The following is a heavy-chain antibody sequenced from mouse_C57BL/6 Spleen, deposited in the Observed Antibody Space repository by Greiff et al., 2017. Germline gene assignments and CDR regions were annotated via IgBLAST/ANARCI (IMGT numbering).Heavy chain of an antibody. D-gene: IGHD1-1*01. CDR2: IYPGSGNP. J-gene: IGHJ2*01. Sequence: VQLQQSGPELVKPGASVKISCKASGYSFTSYYIHWVKQRPGQGLEWIGWIYPGSGNPKYNEKFKGKATLTADTSSSTAYRQLSSLTSEDSAVYYCAREDYGSSYGDYFDYWGQGTTLTVSS. CDR1: GYSFTSYY. V-gene: IGHV1-66*01. CDR3: AREDYGSSYGDYFDY.